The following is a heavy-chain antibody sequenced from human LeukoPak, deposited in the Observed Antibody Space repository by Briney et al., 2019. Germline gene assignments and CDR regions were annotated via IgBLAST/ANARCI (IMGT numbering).Heavy chain of an antibody. J-gene: IGHJ6*02. CDR3: ARDVPSSDYYYGMDV. Sequence: PGGSLRLSCAASGFTVSSNYMSWVRQAPGKGLEWVSVIYSGGSTYYADSVKGRFTISRDNSKNTLYLQMNSLRAEDTAVYYCARDVPSSDYYYGMDVWGQGTTVTVS. CDR1: GFTVSSNY. D-gene: IGHD2-2*01. CDR2: IYSGGST. V-gene: IGHV3-66*01.